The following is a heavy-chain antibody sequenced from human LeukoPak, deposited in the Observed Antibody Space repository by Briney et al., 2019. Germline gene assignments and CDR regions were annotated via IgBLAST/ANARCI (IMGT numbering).Heavy chain of an antibody. D-gene: IGHD5-24*01. J-gene: IGHJ3*02. CDR1: GFTFSSYW. V-gene: IGHV3-74*01. CDR2: INSDGSST. Sequence: PGGSLRLSCAASGFTFSSYWMHWVRQAPGKGLVWVSRINSDGSSTTYADSVKGRFTISRDNAKNSLYLQMNSLRAEDTAVYYCARDLRWLRGHDAFDIWGQGTMVTVSS. CDR3: ARDLRWLRGHDAFDI.